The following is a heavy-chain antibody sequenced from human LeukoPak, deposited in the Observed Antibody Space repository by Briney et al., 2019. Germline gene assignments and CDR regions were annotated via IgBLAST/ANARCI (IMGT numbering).Heavy chain of an antibody. D-gene: IGHD6-19*01. Sequence: GRSLRLSCAASGFTFDDYAMHWVRQAPGKGLEWVSGISWNSGSIGYADSVKGRFTISRDNAKNSLYLQMNSLRAEDTALYYCAKDSSSGWCHLFDYWGQGTLVTVSS. CDR1: GFTFDDYA. CDR3: AKDSSSGWCHLFDY. V-gene: IGHV3-9*01. CDR2: ISWNSGSI. J-gene: IGHJ4*02.